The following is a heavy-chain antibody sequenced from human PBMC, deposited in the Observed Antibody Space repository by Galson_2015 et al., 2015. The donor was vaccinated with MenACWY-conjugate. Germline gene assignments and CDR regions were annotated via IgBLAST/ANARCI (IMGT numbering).Heavy chain of an antibody. CDR1: GFSLSTGGVG. V-gene: IGHV2-5*02. D-gene: IGHD4-11*01. Sequence: PALVKPTQALTLTCTFSGFSLSTGGVGVGWIRQPPGKALEWLALIYWDDDKRYSPSLKSRLTITKDTSKNQVVLTMTNMDPVDTGTYYCAHADYAHSNFDYWGQGSLVTVSS. CDR3: AHADYAHSNFDY. J-gene: IGHJ4*02. CDR2: IYWDDDK.